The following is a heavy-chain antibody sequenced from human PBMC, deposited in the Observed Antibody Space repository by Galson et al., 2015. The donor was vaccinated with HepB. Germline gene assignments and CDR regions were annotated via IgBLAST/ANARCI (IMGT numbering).Heavy chain of an antibody. J-gene: IGHJ4*02. V-gene: IGHV1-46*01. CDR3: ARVRQQLAYYFDY. CDR2: INPSGGST. Sequence: SVKVSCKASGGTFSSYAISWVRQAPGQGLEWMGIINPSGGSTSYAQKFQGRVTMTRDTSTSTVYMELSSLRSEDTAVYYCARVRQQLAYYFDYWGQGTLVTVSS. CDR1: GGTFSSYA. D-gene: IGHD6-13*01.